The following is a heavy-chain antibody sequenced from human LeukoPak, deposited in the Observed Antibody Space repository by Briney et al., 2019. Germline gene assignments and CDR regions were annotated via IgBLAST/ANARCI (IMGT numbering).Heavy chain of an antibody. CDR2: ISTGSSFI. CDR3: ARRPCTDGVCGFDY. CDR1: GFTFSSYS. Sequence: GGSLRLSCAASGFTFSSYSMSWVRQAPGTGLEWVSSISTGSSFIYYADSVKGRFTIARDNAKNSLYLQMNSLRAEDSAVYYCARRPCTDGVCGFDYWGQGTLVTVSS. D-gene: IGHD2-8*01. V-gene: IGHV3-21*01. J-gene: IGHJ4*02.